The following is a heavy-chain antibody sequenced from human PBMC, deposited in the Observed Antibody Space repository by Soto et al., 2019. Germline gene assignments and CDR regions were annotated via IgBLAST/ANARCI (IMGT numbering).Heavy chain of an antibody. J-gene: IGHJ5*02. V-gene: IGHV6-1*01. Sequence: SQPLSLTCAISGDSVSSYSAAWNWIGQSPSGGLEWLGRTYYRSRFFSDYAESVKSRIIINPDTSKNQFSLQLKSVTPEDTAVYYCVRDRYSSSGWFDPWGQGTPVTVSS. CDR3: VRDRYSSSGWFDP. CDR2: TYYRSRFFS. D-gene: IGHD3-10*01. CDR1: GDSVSSYSAA.